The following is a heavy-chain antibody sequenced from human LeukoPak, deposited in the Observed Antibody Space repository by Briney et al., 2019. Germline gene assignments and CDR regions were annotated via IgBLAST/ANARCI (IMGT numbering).Heavy chain of an antibody. CDR1: GFIVSHNY. CDR2: IYIDGTT. J-gene: IGHJ6*03. Sequence: PGGSLRLSCAASGFIVSHNYMTWVRQAPGKGLEWISVIYIDGTTYYADSVKGRFTISRDNSKKTLYFQMNSLRVEDTAVYYCARVGSSGYSSSWDYYMDVWGKGTTVAVSS. D-gene: IGHD6-13*01. V-gene: IGHV3-53*01. CDR3: ARVGSSGYSSSWDYYMDV.